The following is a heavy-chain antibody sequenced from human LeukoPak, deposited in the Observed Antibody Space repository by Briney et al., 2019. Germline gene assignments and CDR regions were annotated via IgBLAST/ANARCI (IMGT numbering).Heavy chain of an antibody. Sequence: SETLSLTCTVSGGSISSYYWSWIRQPPGKGLEWIGYIYYSGSTNYNPSLKSRVTTSVDTSKNQFSLKLRSETAAETALYYCARHWSSSGWLIDYWGQGTLVTVSS. J-gene: IGHJ4*02. CDR2: IYYSGST. CDR3: ARHWSSSGWLIDY. V-gene: IGHV4-59*08. D-gene: IGHD6-19*01. CDR1: GGSISSYY.